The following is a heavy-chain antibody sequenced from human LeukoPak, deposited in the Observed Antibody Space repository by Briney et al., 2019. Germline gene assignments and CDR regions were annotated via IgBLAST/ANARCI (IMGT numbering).Heavy chain of an antibody. CDR1: GGSISSYY. CDR2: IYYSGST. CDR3: ARDRGDYDSSGYYGYFDY. Sequence: SETLSLTCTVSGGSISSYYWSWIRQPPGKGLEWIGYIYYSGSTNYNPSLKSRVTISVDTSKNQFSLKLSSVTAANTAVYYCARDRGDYDSSGYYGYFDYWGQGALVTVSS. J-gene: IGHJ4*02. V-gene: IGHV4-59*01. D-gene: IGHD3-22*01.